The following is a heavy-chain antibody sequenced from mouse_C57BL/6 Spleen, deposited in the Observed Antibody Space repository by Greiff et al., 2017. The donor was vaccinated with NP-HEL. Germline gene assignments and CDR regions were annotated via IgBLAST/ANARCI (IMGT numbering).Heavy chain of an antibody. V-gene: IGHV1-55*01. CDR1: GYTFTSYW. CDR2: IYPGSGST. Sequence: QVQLKQPGAELVKPGASVKMSCKASGYTFTSYWITWVKQRPGQGLEWIGDIYPGSGSTNYNEKFKSKATLTVDTSSSTAYMQLSSLTSEDSAVYYCAREGQLRLFFDYWGQGTTLTVSS. D-gene: IGHD3-2*02. CDR3: AREGQLRLFFDY. J-gene: IGHJ2*01.